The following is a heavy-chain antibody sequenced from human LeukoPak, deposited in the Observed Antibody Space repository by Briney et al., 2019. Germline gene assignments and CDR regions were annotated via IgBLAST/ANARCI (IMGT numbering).Heavy chain of an antibody. CDR1: GYTFTSYG. J-gene: IGHJ3*02. Sequence: GASVTVSCKASGYTFTSYGISWVRQAPGQGLEWMGWISAYNGNTNYAQKLQGRVTMTTDTSTSTAYMELRSLRSDDTAVYYCARVTRLPGDDLVPDAFDIWGQGTMVTVSS. CDR3: ARVTRLPGDDLVPDAFDI. D-gene: IGHD3-16*01. CDR2: ISAYNGNT. V-gene: IGHV1-18*01.